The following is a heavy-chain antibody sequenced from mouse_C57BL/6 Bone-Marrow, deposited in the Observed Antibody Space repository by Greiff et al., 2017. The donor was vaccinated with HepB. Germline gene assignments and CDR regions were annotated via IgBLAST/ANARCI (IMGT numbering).Heavy chain of an antibody. J-gene: IGHJ4*01. CDR2: ISSGGSRT. Sequence: EVKLMESGGGLVQPGGSRKLSCAASGFTFSSFGMHWVRQAPEKGLEWVAYISSGGSRTYYADTVKGRFTISRDTPKNTLFLQMTSLRSEDTAMYYCAKDGNYVGYGMDYWGQGTSVTVSS. CDR3: AKDGNYVGYGMDY. CDR1: GFTFSSFG. V-gene: IGHV5-17*02. D-gene: IGHD2-1*01.